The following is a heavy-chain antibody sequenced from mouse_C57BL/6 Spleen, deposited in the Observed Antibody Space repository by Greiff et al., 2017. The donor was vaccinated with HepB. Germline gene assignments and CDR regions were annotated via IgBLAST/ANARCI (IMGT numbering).Heavy chain of an antibody. Sequence: VQLQQSGAELVKPGASVKLSCKASGYTFTSYWMHWVKQRPGQGLEWIGMIHPNSGSTNYNEKFKSKATLTVDKSSSTAYMQLSSLTSEDSAVYYCAKLTTVVEGYFDYWGQGTTLTVSS. J-gene: IGHJ2*01. CDR3: AKLTTVVEGYFDY. D-gene: IGHD1-1*01. CDR1: GYTFTSYW. V-gene: IGHV1-64*01. CDR2: IHPNSGST.